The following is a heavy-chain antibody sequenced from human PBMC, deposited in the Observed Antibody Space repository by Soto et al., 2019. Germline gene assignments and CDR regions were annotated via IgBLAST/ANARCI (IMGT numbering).Heavy chain of an antibody. CDR2: ISSSSTTI. CDR1: GFTFSSYS. J-gene: IGHJ4*02. CDR3: GSGNETSDSCPAY. V-gene: IGHV3-48*02. D-gene: IGHD2-2*01. Sequence: EVQLVASEGGLVQPGGSLRLSCVVTGFTFSSYSMNWVRQAPGKGLEWVSHISSSSTTIYYAASVKGRCTISRDNAKNSLYLQMNSVRDEDTAVYYCGSGNETSDSCPAYGGQGTLVTFSS.